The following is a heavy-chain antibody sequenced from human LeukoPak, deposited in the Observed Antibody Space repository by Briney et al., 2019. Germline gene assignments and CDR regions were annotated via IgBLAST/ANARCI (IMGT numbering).Heavy chain of an antibody. D-gene: IGHD4-11*01. Sequence: ASVKVSCKTSGYTFTSHGISWVRQAPGQGLEWMGWIGANNGDTNYAQRMQGRLTMTTDTSTSTAYMELRSLGSDDTAIYYCARDWPTVIADYWGQGTLVTVSS. CDR2: IGANNGDT. V-gene: IGHV1-18*01. J-gene: IGHJ4*02. CDR1: GYTFTSHG. CDR3: ARDWPTVIADY.